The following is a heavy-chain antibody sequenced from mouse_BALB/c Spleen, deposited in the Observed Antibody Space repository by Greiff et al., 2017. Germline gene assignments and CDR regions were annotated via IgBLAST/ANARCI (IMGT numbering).Heavy chain of an antibody. V-gene: IGHV5-4*02. CDR2: ISDGGSYT. CDR3: ARSYGNYDWFAY. CDR1: GFTFSDYY. J-gene: IGHJ3*01. Sequence: EVKLVESGGGLVKPGGSLKLSCAASGFTFSDYYMYWVRQTPEKRLEWVATISDGGSYTYYPDSVKGRFTISRDNAKNNLYLQMSSLKSEDTAMYYCARSYGNYDWFAYWGQGTLVTVSA. D-gene: IGHD2-1*01.